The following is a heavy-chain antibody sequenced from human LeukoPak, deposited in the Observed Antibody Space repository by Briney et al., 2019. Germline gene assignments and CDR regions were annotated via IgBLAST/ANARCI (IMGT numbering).Heavy chain of an antibody. J-gene: IGHJ4*02. V-gene: IGHV3-33*01. CDR2: IWSDGSVM. CDR1: GFSFNTYV. D-gene: IGHD6-13*01. CDR3: AAGPAPAAFDY. Sequence: GGSLRLSCAASGFSFNTYVMHWVRQAPGKGLEWVALIWSDGSVMLYADSVKGRFTISRDNSKSTLFLQMDSLRAEDTGVYYCAAGPAPAAFDYWGQGTLVTVSS.